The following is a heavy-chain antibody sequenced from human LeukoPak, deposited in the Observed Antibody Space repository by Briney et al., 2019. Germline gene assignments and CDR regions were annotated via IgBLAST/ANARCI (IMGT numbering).Heavy chain of an antibody. D-gene: IGHD7-27*01. V-gene: IGHV3-30-3*01. Sequence: GGSLRLSCAASGFTFSSYAMNWVRQAPGKGLEWVAVISYDGSNKYYADSVKDRFTISRDNSKNTLYLQLNSLRAEDTAVYYCARGYLTGYFDNWGQGTLVTVSS. CDR3: ARGYLTGYFDN. J-gene: IGHJ4*02. CDR2: ISYDGSNK. CDR1: GFTFSSYA.